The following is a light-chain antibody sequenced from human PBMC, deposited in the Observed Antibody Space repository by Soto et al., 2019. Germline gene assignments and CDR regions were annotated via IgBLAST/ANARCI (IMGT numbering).Light chain of an antibody. V-gene: IGKV1-5*03. J-gene: IGKJ1*01. CDR1: QSISSW. CDR3: QQYHTYWWT. CDR2: KAS. Sequence: DIQMTQSPSTLSASVGDRVTITCRASQSISSWLAWYQQKPGKAPKLLIYKASSLESGVPSRFSGSGSETEFTLTINSLQPDDSATYYCQQYHTYWWTFGQGTKVDNK.